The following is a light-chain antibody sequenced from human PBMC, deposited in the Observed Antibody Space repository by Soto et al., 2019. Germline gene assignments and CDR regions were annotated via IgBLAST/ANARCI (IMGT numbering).Light chain of an antibody. CDR2: EVS. CDR3: SSYTSSLTWV. Sequence: QSALTQPASVSGSPGQSITISCTGTSSDVGGYNYVSWHQQHPGKAPKLMIYEVSNRPSGVSNRVSGSKAGNTASLTISGLQAEDEADYYCSSYTSSLTWVFGGGTKVTVL. V-gene: IGLV2-14*01. J-gene: IGLJ3*02. CDR1: SSDVGGYNY.